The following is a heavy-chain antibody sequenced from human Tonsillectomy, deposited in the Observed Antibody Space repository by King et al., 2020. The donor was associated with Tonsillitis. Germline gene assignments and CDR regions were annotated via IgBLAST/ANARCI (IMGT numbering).Heavy chain of an antibody. J-gene: IGHJ6*02. CDR2: ISRSSTYI. V-gene: IGHV3-21*01. Sequence: VQLVESGGGLVKPGGSLRLSCAASGFTFSSFGMNWVRQAPGKGPEWVSSISRSSTYIYYADSVKGRFAISRDNAKNSLYLQMNSLRAEDTAVYYCARVGSTDGMDVWGQGTTVTVSS. D-gene: IGHD2-2*01. CDR3: ARVGSTDGMDV. CDR1: GFTFSSFG.